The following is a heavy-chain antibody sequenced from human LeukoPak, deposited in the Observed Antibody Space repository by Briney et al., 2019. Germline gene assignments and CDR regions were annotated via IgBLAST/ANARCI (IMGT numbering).Heavy chain of an antibody. CDR2: INHSGST. J-gene: IGHJ5*02. Sequence: SETLSLTCAVYGGSFSGYYWSWIRQPPGKGLEWIGEINHSGSTYYNPSLKSRVTISVDTSKNQFSLKLSSVTAADTAVYYCARDPWPGTRHNWFDPWGQGTLVTVSS. V-gene: IGHV4-34*01. CDR3: ARDPWPGTRHNWFDP. CDR1: GGSFSGYY.